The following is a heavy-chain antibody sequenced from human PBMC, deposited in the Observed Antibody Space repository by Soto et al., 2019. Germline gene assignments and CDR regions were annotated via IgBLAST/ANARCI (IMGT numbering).Heavy chain of an antibody. J-gene: IGHJ6*02. D-gene: IGHD3-9*01. Sequence: XSVKVSCEASVYTFTSYGISWVRQAPGQGLEWMGWISAYNGNTNYAQKLQGRVTMTTDTSTSTAYMELRSLRSDDTAVYYCARDRVRFDWLLTYYYGMDVWGHGTTVTVSS. V-gene: IGHV1-18*04. CDR1: VYTFTSYG. CDR3: ARDRVRFDWLLTYYYGMDV. CDR2: ISAYNGNT.